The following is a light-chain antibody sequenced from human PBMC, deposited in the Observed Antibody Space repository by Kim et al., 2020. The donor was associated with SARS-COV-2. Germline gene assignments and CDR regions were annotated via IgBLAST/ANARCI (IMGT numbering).Light chain of an antibody. V-gene: IGLV1-47*01. CDR2: RNN. CDR3: AAWDDSLSGRV. CDR1: TSNIGTNY. J-gene: IGLJ3*02. Sequence: ELTQPPSASGTPGQRVTISCSGSTSNIGTNYVYWYQQLPGTAPKLLIYRNNQRPSGVPDRFSGSKSGTSASLAISGLRSEDEADYYCAAWDDSLSGRVFGGGTQLTVL.